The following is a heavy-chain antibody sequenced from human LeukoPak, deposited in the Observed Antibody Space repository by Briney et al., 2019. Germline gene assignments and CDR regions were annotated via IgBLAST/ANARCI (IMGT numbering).Heavy chain of an antibody. CDR3: ARGLMVRGVNITVDYYYYMDV. CDR1: GYTFTSYD. Sequence: ASVKVSCKASGYTFTSYDINWVRQATGQGLEWMRWMNPNSGNTGYAQKFQGRVTITRNTSISTAYMELSSLRSEDTAVYYCARGLMVRGVNITVDYYYYMDVSGKGTTVTVSS. CDR2: MNPNSGNT. V-gene: IGHV1-8*03. D-gene: IGHD3-10*01. J-gene: IGHJ6*03.